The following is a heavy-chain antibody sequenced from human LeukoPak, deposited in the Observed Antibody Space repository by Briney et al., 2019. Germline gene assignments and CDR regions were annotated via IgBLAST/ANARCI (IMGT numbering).Heavy chain of an antibody. D-gene: IGHD5-12*01. J-gene: IGHJ4*02. V-gene: IGHV1-69*05. CDR1: GGTFSSYA. Sequence: SVKVSCKASGGTFSSYAISWVRQAPGQGLEWMGGIIPIFGTANYAQKLQGRVTMTTDTSTSTAYMELRSLRSDDTAVYYCASIVATIEVGWGQGTLVTVSS. CDR3: ASIVATIEVG. CDR2: IIPIFGTA.